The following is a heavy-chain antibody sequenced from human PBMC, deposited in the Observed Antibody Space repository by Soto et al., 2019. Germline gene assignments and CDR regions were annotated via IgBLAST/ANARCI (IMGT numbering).Heavy chain of an antibody. D-gene: IGHD3-3*01. CDR3: ARGGGVGVAGSAAFDM. J-gene: IGHJ3*02. CDR2: INPATGAA. Sequence: QLHLVQSGAVVKKPGASVTVSCSASGYPVTAYYMHWVRQAPGRGLEWMGGINPATGAAKYTQTFQGRVTMTRDTSTSTGFMELSGLTSGDPAVFYFARGGGVGVAGSAAFDMWGQGTLVTVSS. CDR1: GYPVTAYY. V-gene: IGHV1-2*02.